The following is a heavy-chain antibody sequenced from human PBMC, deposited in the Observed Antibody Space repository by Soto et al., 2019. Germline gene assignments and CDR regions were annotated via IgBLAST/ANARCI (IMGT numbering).Heavy chain of an antibody. CDR1: GFTFSSYW. CDR3: ARVGPLEYSGYHDAFDI. D-gene: IGHD5-12*01. V-gene: IGHV3-74*01. CDR2: INSDGSST. J-gene: IGHJ3*02. Sequence: GGSLRLSCAASGFTFSSYWMHWVRQAPGKGLVWVSRINSDGSSTSYADSVKGRFTISRDNAKSTLYLQMNSLRAEDTAVYYCARVGPLEYSGYHDAFDIWGQGTMVTVSS.